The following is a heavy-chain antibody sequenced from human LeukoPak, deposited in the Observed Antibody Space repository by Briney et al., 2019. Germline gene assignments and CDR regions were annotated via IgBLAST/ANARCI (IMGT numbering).Heavy chain of an antibody. CDR1: GFTFSSYA. D-gene: IGHD2-15*01. J-gene: IGHJ5*02. Sequence: QTGGSLRLSCAASGFTFSSYAMSWVRQAPGKGLEWVSAISGSGGSTYYADSVKGRFTISRDNSKNTLYLQMSSLRAEDTAVYYCAKAGGSGHNWFDPWGQGTLVTVSS. CDR2: ISGSGGST. CDR3: AKAGGSGHNWFDP. V-gene: IGHV3-23*01.